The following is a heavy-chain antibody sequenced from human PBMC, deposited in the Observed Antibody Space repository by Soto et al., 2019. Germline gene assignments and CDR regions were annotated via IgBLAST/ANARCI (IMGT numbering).Heavy chain of an antibody. CDR2: ISRDAANT. CDR1: AFIFSDYA. D-gene: IGHD3-9*01. CDR3: AKDPSTGYADH. Sequence: GGSLRLSCAASAFIFSDYAMTCVRQAPGKGLEWVSTISRDAANTHYADSVKGRFTISRDNSKNTLYLQMSSLRGEDTALYYCAKDPSTGYADHWGQGTLVTVSS. V-gene: IGHV3-23*01. J-gene: IGHJ4*02.